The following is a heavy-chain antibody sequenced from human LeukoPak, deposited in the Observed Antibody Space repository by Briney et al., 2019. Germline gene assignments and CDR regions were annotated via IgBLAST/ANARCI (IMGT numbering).Heavy chain of an antibody. J-gene: IGHJ4*02. CDR2: ISGSDGST. Sequence: GGSLRLSCAASGFTLSSYWMHWVRQAPGKGLEWVSSISGSDGSTYYADSVKGRFTISRDNSKNTLYLQMNSLRAEDTAVYYCARAGNTRFDYWGQGTLVTVSS. V-gene: IGHV3-23*01. D-gene: IGHD2/OR15-2a*01. CDR1: GFTLSSYW. CDR3: ARAGNTRFDY.